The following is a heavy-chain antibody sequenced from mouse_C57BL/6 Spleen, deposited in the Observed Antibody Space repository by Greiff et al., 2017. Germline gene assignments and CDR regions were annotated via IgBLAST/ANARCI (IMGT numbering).Heavy chain of an antibody. V-gene: IGHV14-1*01. CDR3: TPYYYGSSAWFAY. J-gene: IGHJ3*01. D-gene: IGHD1-1*01. CDR1: GFNIKDYY. CDR2: IDPEDGDT. Sequence: EVMLVESGAELVRPGASVKLSCTASGFNIKDYYMHWVKQRPEQGLEWIGRIDPEDGDTEYAPKFQGKATMTADTSSNTAYLQLSSLTSEDTAVYYCTPYYYGSSAWFAYWGQGTLVTVSA.